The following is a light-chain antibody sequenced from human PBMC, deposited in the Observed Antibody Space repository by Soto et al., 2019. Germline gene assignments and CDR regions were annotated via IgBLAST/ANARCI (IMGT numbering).Light chain of an antibody. V-gene: IGLV2-8*01. CDR1: SIDIGAYNS. Sequence: QSVLTQPPSASGSPGQSVTISCTGTSIDIGAYNSVSWYQQLPGKAPKLMIYEVNKRPSGVPDRFSGSGSGNTASLTVSGLQAEDEADYYCSSYAGSNTVVFGGGTKLTVL. CDR2: EVN. CDR3: SSYAGSNTVV. J-gene: IGLJ2*01.